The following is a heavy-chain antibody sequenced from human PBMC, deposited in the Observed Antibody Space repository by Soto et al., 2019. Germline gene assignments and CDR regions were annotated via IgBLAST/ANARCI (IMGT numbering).Heavy chain of an antibody. CDR1: GVSISSHDW. D-gene: IGHD5-18*01. CDR2: SHQSGNT. J-gene: IGHJ4*02. Sequence: QVQLQESGPGLVKPSGTLSLTCAVSGVSISSHDWWTWVRQPPGKGLEWIGESHQSGNTHYNSSRXSRVTISLDKSKNQLSLQLTSVTVADTAVYYCATRDTGRVYWGQGTLVTVSS. V-gene: IGHV4-4*02. CDR3: ATRDTGRVY.